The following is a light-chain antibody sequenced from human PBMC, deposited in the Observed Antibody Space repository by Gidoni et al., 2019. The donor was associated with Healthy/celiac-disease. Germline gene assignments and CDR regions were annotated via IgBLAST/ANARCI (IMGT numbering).Light chain of an antibody. CDR3: QXXXSSXXT. CDR2: GAS. Sequence: VLTXXPGTMSLSPGERATXSCRASQSVISSYLXWYQQKPGQAPRLLXYGASXXATGLPDRXXXSGXXTEXXXTIXXXEPXXFAXXXCQXXXSSXXTFXXXTKVEIK. CDR1: QSVISSY. V-gene: IGKV3-20*01. J-gene: IGKJ1*01.